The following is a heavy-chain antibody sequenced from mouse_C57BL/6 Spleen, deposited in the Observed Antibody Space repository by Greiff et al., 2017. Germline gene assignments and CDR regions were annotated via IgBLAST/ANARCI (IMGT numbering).Heavy chain of an antibody. Sequence: QVHVKQSGAELARPGASVKLSCKASGYTFTSYGISWVKQRPGQGLEWIGEIYPRSGNTYYNEKFKGKATLTADKSSSTAYMELRSLTSEDSAVYFCARPYGNAYAMDYWGQGTSVTVSS. CDR2: IYPRSGNT. V-gene: IGHV1-81*01. D-gene: IGHD2-1*01. CDR3: ARPYGNAYAMDY. CDR1: GYTFTSYG. J-gene: IGHJ4*01.